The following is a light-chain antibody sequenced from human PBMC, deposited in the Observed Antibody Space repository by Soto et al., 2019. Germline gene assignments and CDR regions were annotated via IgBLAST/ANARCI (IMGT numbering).Light chain of an antibody. CDR3: QQYGSSSLT. CDR1: QSVSSSY. CDR2: GAS. V-gene: IGKV3-20*01. Sequence: EIVLTQSPGTLSLSPGERATLSCRASQSVSSSYLAWYQQKPGQAPRRLIYGASSRATGIPDRFSGSGSGTDCTLTISRLEPEDFAVYYCQQYGSSSLTFGGGTKVEIK. J-gene: IGKJ4*01.